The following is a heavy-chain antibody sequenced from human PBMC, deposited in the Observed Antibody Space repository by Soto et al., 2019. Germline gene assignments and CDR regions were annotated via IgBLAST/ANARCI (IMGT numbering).Heavy chain of an antibody. Sequence: ASVKVSCKASGYTFTSYAMHWVRQAPGQRLEWMGWINASIGNTNYAQKFQGRVTITTDKSTSTAYMELSSLRSEDTAVYYCAREIGRSSSSGPFDYWGQGTLVTVSS. CDR2: INASIGNT. J-gene: IGHJ4*02. CDR1: GYTFTSYA. CDR3: AREIGRSSSSGPFDY. D-gene: IGHD6-6*01. V-gene: IGHV1-3*01.